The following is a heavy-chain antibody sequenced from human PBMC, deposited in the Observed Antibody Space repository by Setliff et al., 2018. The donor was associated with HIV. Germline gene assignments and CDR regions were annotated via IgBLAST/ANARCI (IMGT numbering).Heavy chain of an antibody. V-gene: IGHV4-59*01. D-gene: IGHD3-9*01. CDR2: IYYSGST. Sequence: SETLSLTCTVSGGSISSYYWSWIRQPPGKGLEWIGCIYYSGSTNYNPSLKSRVTISVDTSKNQFSLKLSSVTAADTAVYYCARDRGYDILTGYPRGYFDYWGQGTLVTVSS. CDR1: GGSISSYY. CDR3: ARDRGYDILTGYPRGYFDY. J-gene: IGHJ4*02.